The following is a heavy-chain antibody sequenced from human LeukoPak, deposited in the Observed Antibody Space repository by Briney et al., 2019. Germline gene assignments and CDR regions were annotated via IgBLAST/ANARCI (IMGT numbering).Heavy chain of an antibody. D-gene: IGHD6-19*01. CDR3: ARDSYSSGWYGNLYYFDY. Sequence: VKPSQTLSLTCTVSGGSISSGSYYWSWIRQPAGKGLEWIGRIYTSGSTNYNPSLKSRVTISVDTSKNQFSLKLSSVTAADTAVYYCARDSYSSGWYGNLYYFDYWGQGTLVTVSS. J-gene: IGHJ4*02. CDR2: IYTSGST. CDR1: GGSISSGSYY. V-gene: IGHV4-61*02.